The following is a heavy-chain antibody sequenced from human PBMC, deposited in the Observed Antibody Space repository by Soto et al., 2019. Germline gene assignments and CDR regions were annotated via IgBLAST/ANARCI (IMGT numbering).Heavy chain of an antibody. D-gene: IGHD4-17*01. Sequence: QITLKESGPTLVKHTQTLTLTCTFSGFSLRNSGVGVGWIRQHPGKALEWLALIYWDDGKRYSPSLKTRLTITKDTSKNHVVLTMTNMATVDPATYSCAHLTTGGFYFDYWGQGILVTDS. V-gene: IGHV2-5*02. J-gene: IGHJ4*02. CDR3: AHLTTGGFYFDY. CDR1: GFSLRNSGVG. CDR2: IYWDDGK.